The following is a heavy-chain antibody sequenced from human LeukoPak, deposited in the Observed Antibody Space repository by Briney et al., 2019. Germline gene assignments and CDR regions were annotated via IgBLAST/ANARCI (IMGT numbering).Heavy chain of an antibody. D-gene: IGHD6-13*01. CDR1: GFTFSSYP. CDR2: IGDSGSST. Sequence: GGSLRLSCAGSGFTFSSYPMSWVRQAPGKGREWVSAIGDSGSSTYYADSVKGRFTISRDNSKNTLYLQMNSLRAEDTAVYYCAKMRYSNTYDAFDIWGQGTMVTVSS. CDR3: AKMRYSNTYDAFDI. J-gene: IGHJ3*02. V-gene: IGHV3-23*01.